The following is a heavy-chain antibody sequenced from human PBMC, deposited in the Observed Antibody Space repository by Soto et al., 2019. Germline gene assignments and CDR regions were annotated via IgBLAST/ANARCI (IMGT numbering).Heavy chain of an antibody. Sequence: QVQLQESGPGLVKPSQTLSLTCTVSGGSISSGGYYWTWIRQHPGKGLEWIGYNYYSGITYYNPSLKSRVTISLDTSKNQFSLKLSSVTAADTAVYYCARGSSIAGLYYGMDVWDQGTTVTVSS. J-gene: IGHJ6*02. D-gene: IGHD6-6*01. V-gene: IGHV4-31*03. CDR3: ARGSSIAGLYYGMDV. CDR1: GGSISSGGYY. CDR2: NYYSGIT.